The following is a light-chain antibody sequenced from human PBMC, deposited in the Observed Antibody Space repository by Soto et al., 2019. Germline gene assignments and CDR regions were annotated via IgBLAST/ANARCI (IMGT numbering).Light chain of an antibody. CDR2: AAS. J-gene: IGKJ4*01. CDR1: QGISNH. CDR3: QQVNVYPST. V-gene: IGKV1-9*01. Sequence: IQLTQSPSSLSASLGDRVTITCRASQGISNHLGWYQQKPGKAPELLIYAASTLQTGVPSRFSGGGSGTDFTLTITSLQPEDVATYYCQQVNVYPSTFGGGTKVEIK.